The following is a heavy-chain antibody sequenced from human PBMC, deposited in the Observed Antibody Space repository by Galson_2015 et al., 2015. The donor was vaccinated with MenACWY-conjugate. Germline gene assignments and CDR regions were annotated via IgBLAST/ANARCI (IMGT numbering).Heavy chain of an antibody. CDR2: IKSKAGGETR. V-gene: IGHV3-15*01. J-gene: IGHJ4*02. CDR1: GLTFSNAW. Sequence: SLRLSCAASGLTFSNAWMSWVRQAPGKGLEWVGRIKSKAGGETRDYAAPVKGRFYISRDDSKNTLYLQMNSLTTEDTAVYYCTWSQTYGGRYFDHWGQGTLVTVSS. CDR3: TWSQTYGGRYFDH. D-gene: IGHD4-23*01.